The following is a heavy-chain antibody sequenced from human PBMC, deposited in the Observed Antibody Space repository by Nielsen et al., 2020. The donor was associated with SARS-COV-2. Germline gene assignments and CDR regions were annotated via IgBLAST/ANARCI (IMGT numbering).Heavy chain of an antibody. D-gene: IGHD4-23*01. J-gene: IGHJ4*02. Sequence: GESLKISCKGSGYTFNTYWIAWVRQMPGKGLEWMGIIYPGESDLSYSPSFKGLVTFSADKSINTAYLQWDSLKASDTAMYYCATHWSGYGGASIFDSWGQGTLVTVSS. CDR3: ATHWSGYGGASIFDS. CDR2: IYPGESDL. V-gene: IGHV5-51*01. CDR1: GYTFNTYW.